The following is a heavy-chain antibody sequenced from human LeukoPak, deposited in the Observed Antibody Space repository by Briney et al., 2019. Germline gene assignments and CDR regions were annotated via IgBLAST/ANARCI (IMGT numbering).Heavy chain of an antibody. J-gene: IGHJ4*02. V-gene: IGHV2-5*01. CDR1: GFSLSTSGVG. CDR3: ALELEVYSYGSIDY. CDR2: IYWNDDK. Sequence: SGPTLVNPTQTLTLTCTFSGFSLSTSGVGVGWIRQPPGKALEWLALIYWNDDKRYSPSLKSRLTITKDTSKNQVVLTMTNMDPVDTATYYCALELEVYSYGSIDYWGQGTLVTVSS. D-gene: IGHD5-18*01.